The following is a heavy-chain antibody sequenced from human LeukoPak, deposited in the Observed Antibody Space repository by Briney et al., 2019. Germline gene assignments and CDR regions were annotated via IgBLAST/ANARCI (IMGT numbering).Heavy chain of an antibody. CDR1: GFTFSSYW. Sequence: GGSLRLSCAASGFTFSSYWMSWVRQAPGKGLEWVANIKQDGSEKYYVDSVKGRFTISRDNAKNSLYLQMNSLRAEDTAVYYCARDNIVSRYCSGGSCYPYWGQGTLVTVSS. V-gene: IGHV3-7*01. D-gene: IGHD2-15*01. J-gene: IGHJ4*02. CDR2: IKQDGSEK. CDR3: ARDNIVSRYCSGGSCYPY.